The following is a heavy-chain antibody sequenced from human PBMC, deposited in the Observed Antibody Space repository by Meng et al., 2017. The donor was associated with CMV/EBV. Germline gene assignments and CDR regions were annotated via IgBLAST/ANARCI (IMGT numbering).Heavy chain of an antibody. CDR3: AKDGDSSSSGGPY. J-gene: IGHJ4*02. V-gene: IGHV3-30*02. D-gene: IGHD6-6*01. CDR1: GFTFSSYG. CDR2: IRYDGSNK. Sequence: GGSLRLSCAASGFTFSSYGMHWVRQAPGKGLEWVAFIRYDGSNKYYADSVKGRFTISRDNSKNTLDLQMNSLRAEDTAVYYCAKDGDSSSSGGPYWGQGTLVTVSS.